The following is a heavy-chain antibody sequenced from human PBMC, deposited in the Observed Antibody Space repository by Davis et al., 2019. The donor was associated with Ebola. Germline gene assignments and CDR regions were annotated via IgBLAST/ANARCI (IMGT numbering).Heavy chain of an antibody. CDR1: GFTFSSYE. D-gene: IGHD2-21*01. J-gene: IGHJ4*02. V-gene: IGHV3-48*03. CDR3: ASILGVAPFDF. CDR2: ISSSGSTK. Sequence: GESLKIPCAASGFTFSSYEMNWVRQAPGKGLEWVSYISSSGSTKYYADSVKGRFTMSRDNAKNSLYLQMNSLRAEDTAIYYCASILGVAPFDFWGQGTLVTVSS.